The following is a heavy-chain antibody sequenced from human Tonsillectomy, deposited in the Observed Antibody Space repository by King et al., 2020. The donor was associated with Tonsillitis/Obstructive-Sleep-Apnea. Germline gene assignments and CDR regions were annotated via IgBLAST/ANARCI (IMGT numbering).Heavy chain of an antibody. V-gene: IGHV3-15*01. J-gene: IGHJ4*02. CDR1: GFTFSNAW. CDR3: TTGYCTNGVCYSPDY. Sequence: VQLVESGGGLVKPGGSLRLSCAASGFTFSNAWMSWVRQAPGKGLEWVGRIKSKTDGGTTDYAAPVKGRLTISRDDSKNTLYLQMNSLKTEDTAVYYCTTGYCTNGVCYSPDYRGQGTLVTVAS. D-gene: IGHD2-8*01. CDR2: IKSKTDGGTT.